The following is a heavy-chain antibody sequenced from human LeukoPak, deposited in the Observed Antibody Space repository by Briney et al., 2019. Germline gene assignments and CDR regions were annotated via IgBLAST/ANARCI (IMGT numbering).Heavy chain of an antibody. CDR3: ARGNSILAYCGGDCYSLDY. Sequence: SETLSLTCTVSGGSISSSSYYWGWIRQPPGKGLEWIGSIYYSGSTYYNPSLKSRVTISVDTSKNQFSLKLSSVTAADTAVYYCARGNSILAYCGGDCYSLDYWGQGTLVTVSS. J-gene: IGHJ4*02. D-gene: IGHD2-21*01. CDR1: GGSISSSSYY. V-gene: IGHV4-39*07. CDR2: IYYSGST.